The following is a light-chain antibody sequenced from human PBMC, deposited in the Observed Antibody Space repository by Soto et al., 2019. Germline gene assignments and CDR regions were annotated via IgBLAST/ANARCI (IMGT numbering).Light chain of an antibody. CDR3: QQYGSSPRT. CDR2: GAS. CDR1: QSVSNY. J-gene: IGKJ1*01. Sequence: EIVMTQSPATLSVSPGERSTLSWRASQSVSNYLAWYQQKPGQAPRLLIFGASIRVTGIPDRFIGSGSGTDFTLTISRLEPEDFAVYYCQQYGSSPRTFGQGTKVDIK. V-gene: IGKV3-20*01.